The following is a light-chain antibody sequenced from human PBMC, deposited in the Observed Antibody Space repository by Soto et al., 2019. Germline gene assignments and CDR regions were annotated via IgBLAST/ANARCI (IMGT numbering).Light chain of an antibody. Sequence: DIQMTQSPSSLSASVGERIAITCQASQDISNYLNWYQQRPGKAPKLLIYDSSNLATGVPSRFSGSGSATDFTITISSLQPEDIATYYCQQYDHLPAFGGGTKVEIK. CDR1: QDISNY. CDR2: DSS. CDR3: QQYDHLPA. J-gene: IGKJ4*01. V-gene: IGKV1-33*01.